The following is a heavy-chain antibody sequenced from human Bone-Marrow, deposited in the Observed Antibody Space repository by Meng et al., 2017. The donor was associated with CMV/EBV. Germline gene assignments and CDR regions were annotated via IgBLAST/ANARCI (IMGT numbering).Heavy chain of an antibody. V-gene: IGHV4-39*07. Sequence: GSLRLSCAASGFTVSSNYMSWIRQPPGKGLQWIGTVSYSGSNYYSPSLKSRLSLSLDTPKNQVSLNLSSVTAADTAVYFCARDTAAPSLYYYGMDVWGQGTTVTVSS. CDR2: VSYSGSN. D-gene: IGHD6-6*01. J-gene: IGHJ6*02. CDR3: ARDTAAPSLYYYGMDV. CDR1: GFTVSSNY.